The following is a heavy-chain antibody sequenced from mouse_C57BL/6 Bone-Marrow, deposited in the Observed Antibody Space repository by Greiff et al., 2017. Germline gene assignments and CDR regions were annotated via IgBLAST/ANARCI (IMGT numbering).Heavy chain of an antibody. CDR1: GFTLTSYG. CDR2: IWRGGST. D-gene: IGHD2-12*01. CDR3: ANYDVWFAF. Sequence: QVQLKESGPGLVQPSKSLSITCTASGFTLTSYGVHWVRQSPGKGLEWLGVIWRGGSTDYNDAFMSRLSITKDNSKSQVFVKLNRLQADESAIYYWANYDVWFAFWGQGTRITVT. J-gene: IGHJ3*01. V-gene: IGHV2-5*01.